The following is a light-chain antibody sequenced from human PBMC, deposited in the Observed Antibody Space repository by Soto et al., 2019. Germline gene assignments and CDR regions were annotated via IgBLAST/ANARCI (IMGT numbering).Light chain of an antibody. J-gene: IGLJ2*01. Sequence: QSALTQPPSVSGSPRQSVTISCTGTSSDVGAYDRVSWYQQPPGTAPRVIIYDVSNRPSGVPDRFSGSKSGNTASLTISGLLPEDEAEYYCSSVTTWTTLVFGGGTQLTVL. CDR1: SSDVGAYDR. CDR3: SSVTTWTTLV. CDR2: DVS. V-gene: IGLV2-18*02.